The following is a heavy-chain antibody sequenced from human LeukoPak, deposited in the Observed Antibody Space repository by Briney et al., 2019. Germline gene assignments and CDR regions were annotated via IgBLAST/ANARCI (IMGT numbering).Heavy chain of an antibody. CDR1: GYTFTAYY. Sequence: GASVKVSCKASGYTFTAYYIHWVRQAPGQGLEWIGWINPNSGGTNYAQKFQGRVTMTRDTSTSTAYMELSRLRSDDTAVYFCARRCDTSSYYTYYFDYWGQGTLVTVSS. CDR2: INPNSGGT. D-gene: IGHD3-22*01. J-gene: IGHJ4*02. V-gene: IGHV1-2*02. CDR3: ARRCDTSSYYTYYFDY.